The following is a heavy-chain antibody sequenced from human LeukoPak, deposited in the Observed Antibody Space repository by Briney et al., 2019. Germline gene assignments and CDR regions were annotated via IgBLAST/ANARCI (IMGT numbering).Heavy chain of an antibody. CDR2: INHNGSEK. J-gene: IGHJ4*02. V-gene: IGHV3-7*01. CDR3: ARDQGAGPDY. CDR1: RRSLNSYY. Sequence: GISLRLSCAACRRSLNSYYLNWVRNAPGKDLVLVANINHNGSEKYYVDSVKDRFTITRDNAKHSLYLLRNSMRDEDATVYFCARDQGAGPDYWGQGAVVTVSS. D-gene: IGHD6-19*01.